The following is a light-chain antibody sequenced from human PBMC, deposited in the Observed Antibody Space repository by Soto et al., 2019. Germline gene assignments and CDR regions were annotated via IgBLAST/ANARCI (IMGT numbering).Light chain of an antibody. CDR2: FDK. J-gene: IGLJ3*02. V-gene: IGLV3-21*04. CDR1: NIGHKG. Sequence: SSELTQPPSVSVAPGKTATISCGGNNIGHKGVHWYQQKPGQAPILVIYFDKDRPSGIPERFSGSNSGNTATLTIARVEAGDEADYSCQVWDTNTDHRVFGGGTKLTVL. CDR3: QVWDTNTDHRV.